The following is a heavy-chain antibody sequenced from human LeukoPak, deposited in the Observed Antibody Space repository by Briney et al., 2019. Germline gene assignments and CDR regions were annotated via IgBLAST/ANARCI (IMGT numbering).Heavy chain of an antibody. D-gene: IGHD3-3*01. CDR3: ARGGGYNFWSGYNYYYYYMDV. CDR2: INHSGST. J-gene: IGHJ6*03. CDR1: VGSFSGYY. Sequence: KASETLSLTCAVYVGSFSGYYWTWIRQPPGKGLEWIGEINHSGSTNYNPSLKSRVTISVDTSKHQFSLKLRSVTAADTAVYYCARGGGYNFWSGYNYYYYYMDVWGKGTTVTVSS. V-gene: IGHV4-34*01.